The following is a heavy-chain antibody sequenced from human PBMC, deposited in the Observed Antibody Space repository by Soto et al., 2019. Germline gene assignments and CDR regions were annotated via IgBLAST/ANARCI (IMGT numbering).Heavy chain of an antibody. V-gene: IGHV3-48*02. J-gene: IGHJ4*02. CDR2: ISSSSSTI. CDR1: GFTFSSYS. Sequence: GGSLRLSCAASGFTFSSYSMNWVRQAPGKGLEWVSYISSSSSTIYYADSVKGRFTISRDNAKNSLYLQMNSLRDEDTAVYYCAREIFPPFYDYVWGSGPNDYRGQGTLVTVSS. D-gene: IGHD3-16*01. CDR3: AREIFPPFYDYVWGSGPNDY.